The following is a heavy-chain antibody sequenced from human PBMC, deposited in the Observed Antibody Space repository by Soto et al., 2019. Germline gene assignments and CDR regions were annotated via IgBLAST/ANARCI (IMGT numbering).Heavy chain of an antibody. D-gene: IGHD2-2*02. CDR1: GYTFTSYA. CDR2: INAGNGNT. J-gene: IGHJ4*02. CDR3: ARGVGLYSNYDY. Sequence: QVQLVQSGAEVKKPGASVKVSCKASGYTFTSYAMRWVRQAPAQRLEWMGWINAGNGNTKYSQKFQGRVTITRDTSASTAYMELSSLRSEDTAVYYCARGVGLYSNYDYWGQGTLVTVSS. V-gene: IGHV1-3*01.